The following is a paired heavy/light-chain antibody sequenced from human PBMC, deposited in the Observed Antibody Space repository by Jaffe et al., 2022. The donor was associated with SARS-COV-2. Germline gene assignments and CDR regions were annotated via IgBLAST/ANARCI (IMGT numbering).Light chain of an antibody. CDR1: SSDVGTYSL. CDR2: EGS. J-gene: IGLJ2*01. V-gene: IGLV2-23*01. CDR3: CSYAGSYTVL. Sequence: QSALTQPASVSGSPGQSITISCTGTSSDVGTYSLVSWYQHHPGRAPKLMIYEGSKRPSGVSNRFSGSKSGNTASLTISGLQAEDEADYYCCSYAGSYTVLFGGGTKLTVL.
Heavy chain of an antibody. CDR1: GFTFDDYA. CDR2: IGWNSANI. D-gene: IGHD5-12*01. Sequence: EVQLVESGGGLVQPGRSLRLSCAASGFTFDDYAMHWVRQAPGKGLEWVSSIGWNSANIGYADSVKGRFTISRDNAKTSLYLQMNSLRAEDTALYYCAKDLRDGYNLGGFDYWGQGTLVTVSS. CDR3: AKDLRDGYNLGGFDY. J-gene: IGHJ4*02. V-gene: IGHV3-9*01.